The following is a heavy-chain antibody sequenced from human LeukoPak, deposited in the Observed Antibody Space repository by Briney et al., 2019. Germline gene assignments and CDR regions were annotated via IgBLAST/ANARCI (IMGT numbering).Heavy chain of an antibody. D-gene: IGHD2-2*01. V-gene: IGHV4-30-4*08. CDR2: IYYSGST. Sequence: TLSLTCTVSGGSISSGDYYWSWIRQPPGKGLEWIGYIYYSGSTYYNPSLKSRVTISVDTSKNQFSLKLSSVTAADTAVYYCARAQYQLRYYYMDVWGKGTTVTVSS. J-gene: IGHJ6*03. CDR3: ARAQYQLRYYYMDV. CDR1: GGSISSGDYY.